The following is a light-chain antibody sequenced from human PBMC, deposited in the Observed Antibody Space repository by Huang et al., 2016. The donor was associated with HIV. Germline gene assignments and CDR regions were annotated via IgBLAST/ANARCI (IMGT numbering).Light chain of an antibody. CDR2: DAS. V-gene: IGKV3D-11*02. Sequence: EIVLTQSPATLSLSPGERASLSCRASQSVGSYLAWYQQKPGQAPRLLIYDASNRATVIPARFSGSGPGTDFTLTISSLEPEDFAVYYCQQRSNWHPLAFGGGTKVEIK. J-gene: IGKJ4*01. CDR3: QQRSNWHPLA. CDR1: QSVGSY.